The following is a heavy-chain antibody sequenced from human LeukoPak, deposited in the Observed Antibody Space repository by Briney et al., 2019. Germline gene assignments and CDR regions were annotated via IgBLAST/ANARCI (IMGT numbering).Heavy chain of an antibody. J-gene: IGHJ4*02. Sequence: PGWSLRLSCAASEFTASSNYMNWVRQAPGKGLEWVSVIYSGGSTYYADSVKGRSTISRDNSKNTLYLQVNSLRAEDTAVYYCAGGARRQQPFDYWGQGTLVTVSS. CDR1: EFTASSNY. CDR2: IYSGGST. CDR3: AGGARRQQPFDY. D-gene: IGHD6-13*01. V-gene: IGHV3-66*01.